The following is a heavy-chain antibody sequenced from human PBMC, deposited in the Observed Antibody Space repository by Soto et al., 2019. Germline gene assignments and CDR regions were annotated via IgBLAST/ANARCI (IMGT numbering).Heavy chain of an antibody. CDR2: INHSGST. CDR3: ARGREAVAGTGYYYYGMDV. D-gene: IGHD6-19*01. J-gene: IGHJ6*02. V-gene: IGHV4-34*01. Sequence: IRQPPGKGLEWIGEINHSGSTNYNPSLKSRVTISVDTSKNQFSLKLSSVTAADTAVYYCARGREAVAGTGYYYYGMDVWGQGTTVTVSS.